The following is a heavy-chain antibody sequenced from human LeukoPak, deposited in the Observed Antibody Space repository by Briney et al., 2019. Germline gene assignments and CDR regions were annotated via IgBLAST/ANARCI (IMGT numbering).Heavy chain of an antibody. D-gene: IGHD6-13*01. J-gene: IGHJ4*02. CDR2: INQAGSQI. CDR3: ARVPTAGRGFDC. Sequence: GGSLRLSCAASGFTFTNYWMSWVRQAPGKGLEWVANINQAGSQIYYVDSVKGRFTISRDNAKNSLHLQMNSLSAEDTALYYCARVPTAGRGFDCWGQGTLVTVSS. CDR1: GFTFTNYW. V-gene: IGHV3-7*03.